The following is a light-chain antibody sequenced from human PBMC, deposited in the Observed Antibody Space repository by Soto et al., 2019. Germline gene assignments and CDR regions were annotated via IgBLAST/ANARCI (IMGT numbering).Light chain of an antibody. J-gene: IGKJ1*01. CDR1: QSVSSN. CDR2: GAS. CDR3: QQYNNWPRT. V-gene: IGKV3-15*01. Sequence: EIVMTQSPATLSVSPGERATLSCRASQSVSSNLAWYQQKPGRAPRLLIYGASTRATGIPVRLSGSGSGTEFTLTISSLQSEDFAVYYCQQYNNWPRTFGRGTKVEIK.